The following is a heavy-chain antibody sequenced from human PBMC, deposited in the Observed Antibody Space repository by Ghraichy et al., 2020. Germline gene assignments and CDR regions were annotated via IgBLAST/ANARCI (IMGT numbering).Heavy chain of an antibody. CDR2: IYYSGST. Sequence: SETLSLTCTVYGGSISSGGYYWSWIRQHTGKGLEWSGYIYYSGSTYYNPSLKSRVTISVDTSKNQFSLKLSSVTAAETAVYYCARAGSSGWYDPYDYWGQGTLVTVSS. V-gene: IGHV4-31*03. CDR1: GGSISSGGYY. CDR3: ARAGSSGWYDPYDY. J-gene: IGHJ4*02. D-gene: IGHD6-19*01.